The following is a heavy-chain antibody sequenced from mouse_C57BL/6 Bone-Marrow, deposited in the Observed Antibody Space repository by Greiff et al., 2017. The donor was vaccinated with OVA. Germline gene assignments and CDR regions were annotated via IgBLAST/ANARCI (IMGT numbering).Heavy chain of an antibody. CDR1: GYTFTNYW. D-gene: IGHD1-1*01. V-gene: IGHV1-59*01. Sequence: VQLQQSGAELVRPGTSVKLSCKASGYTFTNYWMHWVKQRPGQGLEWIGVIAPSDSYINYNQKFKGRATLTVDTSSSTAYMHLSSLTSEDSAVYYCATYGRRLYLHYWGQGTSLTVSS. CDR2: IAPSDSYI. J-gene: IGHJ2*02. CDR3: ATYGRRLYLHY.